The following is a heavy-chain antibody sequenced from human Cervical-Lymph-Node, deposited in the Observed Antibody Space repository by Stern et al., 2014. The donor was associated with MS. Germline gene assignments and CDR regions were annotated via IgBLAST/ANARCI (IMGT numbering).Heavy chain of an antibody. J-gene: IGHJ6*01. V-gene: IGHV1-69*06. Sequence: VQLVESGGEVKKPGSSVKVSCKASGDTFTDYAISWVRQAPGQGPEWMGEITPIFNSADYAQKFQGRLTITADKSRSTAYMELSSLTSDDTAVYYCAREVGSLAMDVWGQGTTVIVSS. CDR1: GDTFTDYA. CDR3: AREVGSLAMDV. D-gene: IGHD1-1*01. CDR2: ITPIFNSA.